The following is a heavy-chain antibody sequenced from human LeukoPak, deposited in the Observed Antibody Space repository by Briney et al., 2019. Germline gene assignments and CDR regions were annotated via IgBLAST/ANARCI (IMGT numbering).Heavy chain of an antibody. J-gene: IGHJ4*02. V-gene: IGHV1-8*01. Sequence: ASVKVSCKASEYTFTSYDINWVRQATGQGLEWMGWMNPNSGNTVYAQKFQGRVTMTRDTSISTAYMELSSLRSEDTAMYYCAREVVGAQGYYFDYWGQGTLVTVSS. CDR3: AREVVGAQGYYFDY. CDR2: MNPNSGNT. D-gene: IGHD1-26*01. CDR1: EYTFTSYD.